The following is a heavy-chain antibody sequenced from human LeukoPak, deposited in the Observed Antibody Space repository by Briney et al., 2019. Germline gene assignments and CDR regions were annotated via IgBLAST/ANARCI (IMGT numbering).Heavy chain of an antibody. CDR3: ATGYSSAWPSDY. D-gene: IGHD6-19*01. CDR2: IYKSGST. V-gene: IGHV4-4*07. Sequence: SETLSLTCTVSGDSVTNYYWSWIRQPAGKGLEWIGRIYKSGSTNYNPSLKSRVTMSIDASKNQFSLKLSSVTAADTAVYYCATGYSSAWPSDYWGQGILVTVSS. J-gene: IGHJ4*02. CDR1: GDSVTNYY.